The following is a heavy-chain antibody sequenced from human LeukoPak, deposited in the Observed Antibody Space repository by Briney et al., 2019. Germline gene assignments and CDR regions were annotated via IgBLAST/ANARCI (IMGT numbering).Heavy chain of an antibody. J-gene: IGHJ3*02. V-gene: IGHV3-11*01. D-gene: IGHD1-26*01. Sequence: GGSLRLSCAVSGFTFSDHYMSWIRQAPGKGLEWVSYISGSSSGIYSADSVRGRFTISRDNAKNSMYLQMKSLSAEDTAVYYCARGLRGATNAFDIWGQGTMVTVSS. CDR2: ISGSSSGI. CDR1: GFTFSDHY. CDR3: ARGLRGATNAFDI.